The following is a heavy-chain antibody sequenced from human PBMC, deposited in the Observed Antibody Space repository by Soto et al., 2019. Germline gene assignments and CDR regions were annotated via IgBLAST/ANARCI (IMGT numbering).Heavy chain of an antibody. J-gene: IGHJ5*01. CDR2: IYYTGST. V-gene: IGHV4-59*02. Sequence: PSETLSLTYFVSGGYVISYHWSWIRQFPGKGLEWVAYIYYTGSTNYSPSLQSRVTISLNTPNNQFSLKVTSVTAADTAVYYCAMIPIDTYMIYWFDPWGQGTLVTVSS. CDR3: AMIPIDTYMIYWFDP. D-gene: IGHD3-16*01. CDR1: GGYVISYH.